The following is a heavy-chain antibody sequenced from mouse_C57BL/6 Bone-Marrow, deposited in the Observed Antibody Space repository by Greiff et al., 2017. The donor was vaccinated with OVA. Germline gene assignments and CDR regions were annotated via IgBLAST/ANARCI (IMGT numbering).Heavy chain of an antibody. V-gene: IGHV2-9*01. CDR1: GFSLTSYG. D-gene: IGHD1-1*01. CDR2: IWGGGST. J-gene: IGHJ4*01. Sequence: VQLQQSGPGLVAPSQSLSITCTVSGFSLTSYGVDWVRQPPGKGLEWLGVIWGGGSTTYNSALMSRLSISKANSKSQVFLKMNSLQTDDTAMYYCAKASYYGSSPSYAMDDWGKGTSVTVSS. CDR3: AKASYYGSSPSYAMDD.